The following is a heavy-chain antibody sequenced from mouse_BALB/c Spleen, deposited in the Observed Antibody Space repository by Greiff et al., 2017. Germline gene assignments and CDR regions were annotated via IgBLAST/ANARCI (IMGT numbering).Heavy chain of an antibody. J-gene: IGHJ3*01. CDR2: IYPGSGST. V-gene: IGHV1-55*01. D-gene: IGHD2-2*01. CDR3: ARSWLRAAWFAY. Sequence: QVQLQQPGAELVKPGTSVKLSCKASGYNFTSYWINWVKLRPGQGLEWIGDIYPGSGSTNYNEKFKSKATLTVDTSSSTAYMQLSSLASEDSALYYCARSWLRAAWFAYWGQGTLVTVSA. CDR1: GYNFTSYW.